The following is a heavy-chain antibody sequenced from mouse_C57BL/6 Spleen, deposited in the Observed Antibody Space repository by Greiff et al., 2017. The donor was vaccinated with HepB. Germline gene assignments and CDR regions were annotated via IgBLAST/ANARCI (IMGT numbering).Heavy chain of an antibody. CDR2: ISYDGSN. J-gene: IGHJ4*01. Sequence: EVQLQQSGPGLVKPSQSLSLTCSVTGYSITSGYYWNWIRQFPGNKLEWMGYISYDGSNNYNPSLKNRISITRDTSKNQFFLKLNSVTTEDTATYYCARRGNWDGYAMDYWGQGTSVTVSS. CDR3: ARRGNWDGYAMDY. D-gene: IGHD4-1*01. CDR1: GYSITSGYY. V-gene: IGHV3-6*01.